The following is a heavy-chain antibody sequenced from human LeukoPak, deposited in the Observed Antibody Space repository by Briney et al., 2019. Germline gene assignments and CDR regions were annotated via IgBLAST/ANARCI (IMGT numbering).Heavy chain of an antibody. V-gene: IGHV3-23*01. CDR1: GFTFSDYA. Sequence: GGSLRLSCAASGFTFSDYAMTWVRQAPGKGLEWVSSISGSGASTYYADSVKGRFTSSRDISKNTLYLQMSSLRAEDAAVYYCAKGEGAYYYYGVDVWGQGTTVTVSS. CDR3: AKGEGAYYYYGVDV. CDR2: ISGSGAST. J-gene: IGHJ6*02. D-gene: IGHD1-26*01.